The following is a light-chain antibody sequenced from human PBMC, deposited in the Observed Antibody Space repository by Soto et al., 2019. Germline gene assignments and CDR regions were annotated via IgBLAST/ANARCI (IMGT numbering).Light chain of an antibody. Sequence: QSVLTQPASVSGSPGQSITISCTGTSNDIGLYNYVSWYQQHPGKAPKLVIYEFTYRPSGVSDRFSGSKSDNTASLTISGLRAEDEADYYCSSYTLSSTWVFGGGTKLTVL. CDR2: EFT. J-gene: IGLJ3*02. CDR1: SNDIGLYNY. CDR3: SSYTLSSTWV. V-gene: IGLV2-14*01.